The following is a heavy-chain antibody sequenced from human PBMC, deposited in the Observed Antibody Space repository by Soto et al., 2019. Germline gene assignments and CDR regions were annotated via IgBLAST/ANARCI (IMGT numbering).Heavy chain of an antibody. D-gene: IGHD2-8*02. V-gene: IGHV3-13*01. J-gene: IGHJ5*02. CDR1: GFTFSAFD. CDR2: IGTLHDA. CDR3: ARQASYWHGGGGWFDP. Sequence: ESGGGLVEPGGSLRLSCAASGFTFSAFDMHWVRQATGKGLEWVAAIGTLHDAYYPDSVKGRFTISRENAKNSLYLQMNSLRGGDTAVYYCARQASYWHGGGGWFDPWGQGTLVTVSS.